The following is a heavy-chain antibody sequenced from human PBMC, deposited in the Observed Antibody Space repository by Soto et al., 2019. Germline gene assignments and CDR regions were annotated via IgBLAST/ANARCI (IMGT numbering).Heavy chain of an antibody. J-gene: IGHJ5*02. D-gene: IGHD3-9*01. CDR1: GGSISSYY. Sequence: PSETLSLTCTVSGGSISSYYWNWIRQPPGKGLEWIGYIYYSGSTNYNPSLKSRVTISVDTSKNQFSLKLSSVTAADTAVYYCARDRGTYYDILPGYRDNWFDPWGQGTLVTVSS. CDR2: IYYSGST. CDR3: ARDRGTYYDILPGYRDNWFDP. V-gene: IGHV4-59*01.